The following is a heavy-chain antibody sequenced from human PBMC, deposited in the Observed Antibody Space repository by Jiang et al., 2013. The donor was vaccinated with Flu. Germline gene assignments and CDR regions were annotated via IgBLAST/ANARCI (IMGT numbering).Heavy chain of an antibody. CDR2: IIPILGIA. D-gene: IGHD3-3*01. V-gene: IGHV1-69*04. J-gene: IGHJ4*02. Sequence: SGAEVKKPGSSVKVSCKASGGTFSSYAISWVRQAPGQGLEWMGRIIPILGIANYAQKFQGRVTITADKSTSTAYMELSSLRSEDTAVYYCARGFLEWLLLGGGFDYWGQGTLVTVSS. CDR1: GGTFSSYA. CDR3: ARGFLEWLLLGGGFDY.